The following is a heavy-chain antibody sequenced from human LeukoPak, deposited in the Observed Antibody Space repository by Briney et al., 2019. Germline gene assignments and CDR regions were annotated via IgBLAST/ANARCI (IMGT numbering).Heavy chain of an antibody. CDR3: ARRVAYYGSGSYFPANWFDP. J-gene: IGHJ5*02. D-gene: IGHD3-10*01. Sequence: SETLSLTCTVSGDSITSSSYFWGWIRQPPGKGLEWIGSIYYSGSTYYNPSLKSRVTISVDTSKNQFSLKLSSVTAADTAVYYCARRVAYYGSGSYFPANWFDPWGQGTLVTVSS. CDR1: GDSITSSSYF. V-gene: IGHV4-39*07. CDR2: IYYSGST.